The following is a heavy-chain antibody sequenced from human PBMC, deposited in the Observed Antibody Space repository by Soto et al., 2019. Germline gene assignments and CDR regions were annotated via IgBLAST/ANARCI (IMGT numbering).Heavy chain of an antibody. CDR2: INHSGST. J-gene: IGHJ5*02. V-gene: IGHV4-34*01. CDR1: GGSFSGYY. CDR3: ARDHESYSWFDL. D-gene: IGHD3-16*01. Sequence: SETLSLTCAVYGGSFSGYYWSWIRQPPGKGLEWIGEINHSGSTNYNPSLKSRVTISVDTSKNQFSLKLSSVTAADTAVYYCARDHESYSWFDLWGQGTLVTVSS.